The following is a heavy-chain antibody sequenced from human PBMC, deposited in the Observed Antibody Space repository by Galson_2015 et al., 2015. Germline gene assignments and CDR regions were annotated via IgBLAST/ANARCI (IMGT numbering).Heavy chain of an antibody. Sequence: FTVSTNYMTWVRQAPGKGLEWLSIIYSGGSTYYADSVKGRFAISRDNSKNTLDLQMNSLRAEDTAVYYCATVTKPLRYFDSWGQGTLVTISS. V-gene: IGHV3-53*01. CDR1: FTVSTNY. D-gene: IGHD3-9*01. CDR3: ATVTKPLRYFDS. CDR2: IYSGGST. J-gene: IGHJ4*02.